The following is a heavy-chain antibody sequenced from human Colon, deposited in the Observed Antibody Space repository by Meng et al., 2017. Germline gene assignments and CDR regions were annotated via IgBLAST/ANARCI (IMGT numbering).Heavy chain of an antibody. D-gene: IGHD3-22*01. V-gene: IGHV6-1*01. CDR1: GDSVSSNSAA. CDR2: TYYRSKWYN. Sequence: QTQLQQSRPGLAKPSQTLPPTCAISGDSVSSNSAAWNWIRQSPSRGLEWLGRTYYRSKWYNDYAVSVKSRITINPDTSKNQFSLQLNSVTPEDTAVYYCARDSSSSAYSPFDYWGQGTLVTVSS. CDR3: ARDSSSSAYSPFDY. J-gene: IGHJ4*02.